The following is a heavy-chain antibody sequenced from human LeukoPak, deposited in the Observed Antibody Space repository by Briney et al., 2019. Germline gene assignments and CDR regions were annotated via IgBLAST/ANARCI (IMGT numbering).Heavy chain of an antibody. CDR1: GFTFSSYG. Sequence: GGSLRLSCAASGFTFSSYGMHWVRQAPGKGLEWVAVISYDGSNKYYADSVKGRFTISRDNSKNTLYLQMNSLRAEDTAVYYCAKDLRGMSFPFRENWYFDLWGRGTLVTVSS. J-gene: IGHJ2*01. D-gene: IGHD3-10*01. CDR3: AKDLRGMSFPFRENWYFDL. CDR2: ISYDGSNK. V-gene: IGHV3-30*18.